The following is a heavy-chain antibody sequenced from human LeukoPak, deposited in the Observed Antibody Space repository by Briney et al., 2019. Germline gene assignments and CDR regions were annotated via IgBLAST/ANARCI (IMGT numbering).Heavy chain of an antibody. D-gene: IGHD3-10*01. CDR1: GFTFSSYG. J-gene: IGHJ4*02. V-gene: IGHV3-30*02. Sequence: PGGSLRLSCAASGFTFSSYGMHWVRQAPGKGLEWVAFIRYDGSNKYYADSVKGRFTISRDNSKNTLYLQMSSLRAEDTAVYYCAKVFGFGELFTFYYFDYWGQGTLVTVSS. CDR2: IRYDGSNK. CDR3: AKVFGFGELFTFYYFDY.